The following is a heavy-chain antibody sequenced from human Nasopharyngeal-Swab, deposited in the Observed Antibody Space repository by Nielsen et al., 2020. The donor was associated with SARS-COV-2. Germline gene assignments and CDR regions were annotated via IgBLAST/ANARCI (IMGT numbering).Heavy chain of an antibody. CDR1: GFTFSPYT. Sequence: GGSLRLSCATSGFTFSPYTMTWVRQAPGKGLQWIAYITSGTYVQYADSVRGRFTISRDNAKNSLYLQMNRLTADDTAVYYCARERGGGYGDYWGQGTLVTVSS. CDR2: ITSGTYV. J-gene: IGHJ4*02. V-gene: IGHV3-21*05. D-gene: IGHD5-12*01. CDR3: ARERGGGYGDY.